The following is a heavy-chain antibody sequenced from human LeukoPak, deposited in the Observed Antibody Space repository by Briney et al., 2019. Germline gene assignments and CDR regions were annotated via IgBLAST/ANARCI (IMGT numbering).Heavy chain of an antibody. J-gene: IGHJ4*02. V-gene: IGHV4-59*08. CDR2: IYYSGST. CDR3: ARYFGVVTPASFDY. CDR1: GGSISSYY. Sequence: PSETLSLTCTVSGGSISSYYWSWIRQPPGKGLEWIGYIYYSGSTNYNPSLKSRVTISVDTSKNQFSLKLSSVAAADTAVYYCARYFGVVTPASFDYWGQGTLVTVSS. D-gene: IGHD3-3*01.